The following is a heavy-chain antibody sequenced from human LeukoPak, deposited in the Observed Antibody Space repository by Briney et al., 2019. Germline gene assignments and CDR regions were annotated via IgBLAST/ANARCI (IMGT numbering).Heavy chain of an antibody. CDR1: GYTFTSYG. CDR2: ISAYNGNT. V-gene: IGHV1-18*01. J-gene: IGHJ6*03. Sequence: GASVKVSCKASGYTFTSYGISWVRQAPGQGLEWMGWISAYNGNTNYAQKLQGRVTMTTDTSTSTAYMELRSLRSDDTAAYYCARDSGSYYDYYYYYMDVWGKGTTVTVSS. CDR3: ARDSGSYYDYYYYYMDV. D-gene: IGHD1-26*01.